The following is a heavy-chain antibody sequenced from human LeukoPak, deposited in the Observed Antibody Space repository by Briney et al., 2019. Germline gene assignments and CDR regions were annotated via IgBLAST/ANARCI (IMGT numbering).Heavy chain of an antibody. D-gene: IGHD2-15*01. CDR1: GGTFSSYA. V-gene: IGHV1-69*05. CDR2: IIPIFGTA. CDR3: ARGEVVEEYYFDY. J-gene: IGHJ4*02. Sequence: SVNVSCKASGGTFSSYAISWVRQAPGQGLEWMGGIIPIFGTANYAQKFQGRVTMTRDTSVSTAYMELSSLRSDDTAVYYCARGEVVEEYYFDYWGQGTLVTVSS.